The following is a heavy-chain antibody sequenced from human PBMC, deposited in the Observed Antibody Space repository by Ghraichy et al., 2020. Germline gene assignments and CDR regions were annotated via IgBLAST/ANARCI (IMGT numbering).Heavy chain of an antibody. V-gene: IGHV4-4*02. CDR3: ASHLGGTGNFDC. CDR2: IYHSGST. D-gene: IGHD4-23*01. Sequence: SETLSLTCTVSGGSIISNNWWSWVRQPPGKGLEWIGEIYHSGSTNYDPSLKSRVTISVDKSENQFSLKLTSVTAADTAVYYCASHLGGTGNFDCWGQGTLVTVSS. J-gene: IGHJ4*02. CDR1: GGSIISNNW.